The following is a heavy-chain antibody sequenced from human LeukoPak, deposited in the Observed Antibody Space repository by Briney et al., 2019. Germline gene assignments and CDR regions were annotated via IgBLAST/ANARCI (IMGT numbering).Heavy chain of an antibody. V-gene: IGHV1-2*02. CDR3: ATHRYYYDSHGYYRPTWFDY. CDR1: GYTFTVFY. Sequence: ASVKVSCKASGYTFTVFYIQWVRQAPGLGLEWMGWLNPNSGGTNYAQKFQGRATMTRDTSISTAYLELSRLRSDDTAVYYCATHRYYYDSHGYYRPTWFDYWGQGTLVTVSS. J-gene: IGHJ4*02. CDR2: LNPNSGGT. D-gene: IGHD3-22*01.